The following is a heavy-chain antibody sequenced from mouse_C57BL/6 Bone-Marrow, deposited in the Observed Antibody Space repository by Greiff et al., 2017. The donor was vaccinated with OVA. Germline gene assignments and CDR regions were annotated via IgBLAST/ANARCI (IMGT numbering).Heavy chain of an antibody. CDR1: GYAFTNYL. CDR2: LNPGSGGT. CDR3: AGTTVVASFDY. D-gene: IGHD1-1*01. V-gene: IGHV1-54*01. Sequence: VKLMESGAELVRPGTSVKVSCKASGYAFTNYLIEWVKQRPGQGLEGIGVLNPGSGGTNYNEKFKGKATLTADKSSSTAYMQLSSLTSEDSAVYFCAGTTVVASFDYWGQGTTLTVSS. J-gene: IGHJ2*01.